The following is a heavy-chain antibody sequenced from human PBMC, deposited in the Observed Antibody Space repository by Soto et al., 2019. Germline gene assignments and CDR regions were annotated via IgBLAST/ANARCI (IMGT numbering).Heavy chain of an antibody. V-gene: IGHV4-39*01. CDR2: IYYSGST. J-gene: IGHJ6*03. Sequence: SETLSLTCTVSGGSISSSSYYWGWIRQPPGKGLEWIGSIYYSGSTYYNPSLKSRVTISVDTSKNQFSLKLSSVTAADTAVYYCARHRTSYNWNEPLIGHMDVWGKGTTVTVSS. CDR1: GGSISSSSYY. D-gene: IGHD1-20*01. CDR3: ARHRTSYNWNEPLIGHMDV.